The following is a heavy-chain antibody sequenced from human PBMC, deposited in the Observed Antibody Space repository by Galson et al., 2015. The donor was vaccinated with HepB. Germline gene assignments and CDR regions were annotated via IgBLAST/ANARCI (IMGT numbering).Heavy chain of an antibody. CDR3: ARGYYDLWRGYYQGLSY. J-gene: IGHJ4*02. V-gene: IGHV1-2*06. CDR1: GYTFTGYY. CDR2: INPNSGGT. D-gene: IGHD3-3*01. Sequence: SVKVSCKASGYTFTGYYMHWARQAPGQGLEWMGRINPNSGGTNYAQKFQGRVTMTRHTSISTAYMELSRLRSDDTAVYYCARGYYDLWRGYYQGLSYWGQGTLVTVSS.